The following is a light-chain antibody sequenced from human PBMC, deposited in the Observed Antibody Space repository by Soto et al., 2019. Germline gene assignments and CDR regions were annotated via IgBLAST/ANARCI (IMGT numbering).Light chain of an antibody. CDR1: QSVSSSY. V-gene: IGKV3-20*01. CDR3: QQYGSSPVT. Sequence: EIVLTQSPGTLSLSPGERATLSCRASQSVSSSYLAWYQQKPGQAPRLLIYGASSRATGIPGRFSGSGSGTDFTLTISRLEPEYFAVYYCQQYGSSPVTFGQGTKVEIK. CDR2: GAS. J-gene: IGKJ1*01.